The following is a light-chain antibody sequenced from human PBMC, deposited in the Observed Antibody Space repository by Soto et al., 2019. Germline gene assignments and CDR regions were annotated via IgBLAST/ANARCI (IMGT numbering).Light chain of an antibody. CDR2: GAS. Sequence: EIVLTQSPGTLSLSPGERATLSCRASQSVTNSYLTWFQQKPGQAPRLLIYGASTRATGIPDRVSGSASGTDFTLTIYRLEPEDSAVYYCLQYGSSPRTFGQGTKLEIK. J-gene: IGKJ2*01. V-gene: IGKV3-20*01. CDR1: QSVTNSY. CDR3: LQYGSSPRT.